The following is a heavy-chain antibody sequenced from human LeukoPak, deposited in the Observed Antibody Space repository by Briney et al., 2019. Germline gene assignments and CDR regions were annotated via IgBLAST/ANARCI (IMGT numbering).Heavy chain of an antibody. CDR1: GYSFVLHG. Sequence: EASVKVSCKASGYSFVLHGISWVRQAPGQGLEWMGWISTYDGNTEYAQNFQGRVSMTIDTSTSTAYMDLRSLRSDDTAVYFCVRDENYGIYINFDFWGQGTLVTVSS. CDR2: ISTYDGNT. D-gene: IGHD4-17*01. CDR3: VRDENYGIYINFDF. V-gene: IGHV1-18*01. J-gene: IGHJ4*02.